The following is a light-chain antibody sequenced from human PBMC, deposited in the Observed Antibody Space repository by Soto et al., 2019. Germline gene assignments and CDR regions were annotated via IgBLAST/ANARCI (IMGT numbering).Light chain of an antibody. Sequence: DIQMTQSPSSLSASVGDRVTITCRASQGISNFLAWYQQKPGKAPELLIYAASTLQSGVPSRFSGGGFGTDFTLPISSLQPEDVATYYCQKYNGDPQTFGQGTRVEIK. CDR1: QGISNF. V-gene: IGKV1-27*01. CDR2: AAS. CDR3: QKYNGDPQT. J-gene: IGKJ1*01.